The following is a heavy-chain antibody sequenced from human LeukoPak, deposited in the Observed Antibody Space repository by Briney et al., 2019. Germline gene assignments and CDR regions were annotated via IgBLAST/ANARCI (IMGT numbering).Heavy chain of an antibody. CDR2: IKNKIASGTT. V-gene: IGHV3-15*01. Sequence: GGSLRLSCAASGFTVSSNYMSWVRQAPGKGLEWVGRIKNKIASGTTDYAAPVKGRFTISRDDSKNTLFLQMNSLKTEDTAMYYCTTNDAFDIWGQGTMVTVSS. CDR3: TTNDAFDI. CDR1: GFTVSSNY. J-gene: IGHJ3*02.